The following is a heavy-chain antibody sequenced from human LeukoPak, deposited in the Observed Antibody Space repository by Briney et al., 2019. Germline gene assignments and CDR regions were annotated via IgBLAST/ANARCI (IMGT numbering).Heavy chain of an antibody. V-gene: IGHV3-23*01. J-gene: IGHJ4*02. CDR1: GFTFSSYA. CDR2: ISGSGGST. D-gene: IGHD2-2*01. CDR3: AKRYCSSSSCSLFDY. Sequence: PGGSLRLSCAASGFTFSSYAMSWVRQAPGKGLEWVSAISGSGGSTYYVDSVKGRFTISRDNSKNTLYLQMNSLRAEDTAVYYCAKRYCSSSSCSLFDYWGQGTLVTVPS.